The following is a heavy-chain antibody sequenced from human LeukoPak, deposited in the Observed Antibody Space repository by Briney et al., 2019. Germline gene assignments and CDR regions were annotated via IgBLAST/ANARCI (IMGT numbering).Heavy chain of an antibody. D-gene: IGHD6-19*01. CDR2: IYTSGST. CDR3: ARSVTVAGYYYYYYMDV. J-gene: IGHJ6*03. V-gene: IGHV4-4*07. CDR1: GGSISSYY. Sequence: PSETLSLTCTVSGGSISSYYWSWIRQPAGKGLEWIGRIYTSGSTNYNPSLKSRVTMSVDTSKNQFSLKLSSVTAADTAVYYCARSVTVAGYYYYYYMDVWGKGTTVTISS.